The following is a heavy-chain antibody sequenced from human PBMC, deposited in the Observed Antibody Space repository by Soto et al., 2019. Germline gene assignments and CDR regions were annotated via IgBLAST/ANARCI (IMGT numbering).Heavy chain of an antibody. D-gene: IGHD2-2*01. V-gene: IGHV4-34*01. CDR3: ASGAVKLGYCSSTSCYLDY. Sequence: SETLSLTCAVYGGSFSGYYWSWIRQPPGKGLEWIGEINHSGSTNYNPSLKSRVTISVDTSKNQFSLKLSSVTAADTAVYYCASGAVKLGYCSSTSCYLDYWGQGTLVTVSS. CDR2: INHSGST. J-gene: IGHJ4*02. CDR1: GGSFSGYY.